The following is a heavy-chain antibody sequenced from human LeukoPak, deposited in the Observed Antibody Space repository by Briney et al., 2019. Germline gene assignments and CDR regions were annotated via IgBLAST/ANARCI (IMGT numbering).Heavy chain of an antibody. J-gene: IGHJ3*02. CDR2: IYPGDSDT. D-gene: IGHD5-12*01. CDR3: ASARGYSGYAAMVGAFDI. CDR1: GYSFTSYW. Sequence: GESLKISCKGSGYSFTSYWIGWVRQMPGKGLEWMGIIYPGDSDTRYSPSFQGQVTISADKSISTAYLQWSSLKASDTAMYYCASARGYSGYAAMVGAFDIWGQGTMVTVSS. V-gene: IGHV5-51*03.